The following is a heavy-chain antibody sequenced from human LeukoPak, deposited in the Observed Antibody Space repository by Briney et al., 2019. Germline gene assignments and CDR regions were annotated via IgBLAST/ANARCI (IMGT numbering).Heavy chain of an antibody. CDR3: ARRRERRRTDRFDYFDY. D-gene: IGHD1-26*01. CDR2: IYYSGST. J-gene: IGHJ4*02. V-gene: IGHV4-59*08. CDR1: GGSISSYY. Sequence: SETLSPTCTVSGGSISSYYWSWIRQPPGKGLEWIGYIYYSGSTNYNPSLKSRVTISLDTSKNQFSLKLSSVTAADTAVYYCARRRERRRTDRFDYFDYWGQGALVAVSS.